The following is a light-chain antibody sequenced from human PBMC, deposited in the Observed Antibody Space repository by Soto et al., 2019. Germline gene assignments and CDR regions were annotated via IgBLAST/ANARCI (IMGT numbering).Light chain of an antibody. CDR3: QQHNTYSGT. Sequence: DIQVTQSPSTLSASVGDRVTITCRTSQSIDDWPAWYQQKPGKAPKLLIYKVSNLATGVPSRFSGSGSGAEFTLTINSLQPDDFGDYYCQQHNTYSGTFGQGTKVQIK. CDR2: KVS. J-gene: IGKJ1*01. V-gene: IGKV1-5*03. CDR1: QSIDDW.